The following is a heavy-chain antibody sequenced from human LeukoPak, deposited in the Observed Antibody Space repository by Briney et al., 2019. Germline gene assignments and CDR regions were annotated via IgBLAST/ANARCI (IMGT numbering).Heavy chain of an antibody. J-gene: IGHJ5*02. V-gene: IGHV1-18*01. CDR1: GYTFTSYG. D-gene: IGHD3-16*01. Sequence: ASVKVSCKASGYTFTSYGISWVRQAPGQGLEWMGWISAYNGNTNYAQKLQGRVTMTTDTSTSTAYMELRSLRSDDTAVYYCATTNMITFGGVLLDWFDPWGQGTLVTVSS. CDR2: ISAYNGNT. CDR3: ATTNMITFGGVLLDWFDP.